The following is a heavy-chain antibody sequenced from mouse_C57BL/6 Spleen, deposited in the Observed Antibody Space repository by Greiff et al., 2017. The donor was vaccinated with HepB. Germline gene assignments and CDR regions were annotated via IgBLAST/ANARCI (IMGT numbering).Heavy chain of an antibody. CDR3: ARISSGSYYYAMDY. D-gene: IGHD3-2*02. J-gene: IGHJ4*01. V-gene: IGHV14-2*01. Sequence: EVKVVESGAELVKPGASVKLSCTASGFNIKDYYMHWVKQRTEQGLEWIGRIDPEDGETKYAPKFQGKATITADTSSNTAYLQLSSLTSEDTAVYYCARISSGSYYYAMDYWGQGTSVTVSS. CDR1: GFNIKDYY. CDR2: IDPEDGET.